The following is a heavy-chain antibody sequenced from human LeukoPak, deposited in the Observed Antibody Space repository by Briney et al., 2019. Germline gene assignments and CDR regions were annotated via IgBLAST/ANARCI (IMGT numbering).Heavy chain of an antibody. CDR1: GFSFSTYA. V-gene: IGHV3-23*01. CDR3: ARRPVFYDTSGPD. Sequence: GGSLRLSCAASGFSFSTYAMSWVRQAPGKGLDWVSTLSGNGGTTYQADSVKGRFTISRDNSNSMLYLHMSSLRAEDTALYYCARRPVFYDTSGPDWGQGTLVTVSS. D-gene: IGHD3-22*01. J-gene: IGHJ4*02. CDR2: LSGNGGTT.